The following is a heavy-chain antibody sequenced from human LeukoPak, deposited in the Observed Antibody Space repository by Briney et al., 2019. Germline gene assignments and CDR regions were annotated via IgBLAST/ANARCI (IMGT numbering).Heavy chain of an antibody. CDR2: ISPGGGTT. CDR3: AKRPVIDPKSITGTKWTLDS. J-gene: IGHJ4*02. V-gene: IGHV3-23*01. Sequence: GGSLRLSCEVSGFAFGSEAMSWVRQSPARGLERVASISPGGGTTYYADYVKDRFTISRDNSKNTLYLQMNSLRVEDTAVYYCAKRPVIDPKSITGTKWTLDSWGQGTLVTVSS. CDR1: GFAFGSEA. D-gene: IGHD1-7*01.